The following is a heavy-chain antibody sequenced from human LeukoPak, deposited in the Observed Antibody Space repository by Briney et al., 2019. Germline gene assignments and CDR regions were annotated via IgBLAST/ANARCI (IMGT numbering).Heavy chain of an antibody. CDR1: GYTFTSYD. J-gene: IGHJ4*02. D-gene: IGHD3-10*01. V-gene: IGHV1-8*01. CDR2: MNPNSGNT. CDR3: ARGYLSGGSVDY. Sequence: ASVKVSCKASGYTFTSYDINWVRQATGQGLEWMGWMNPNSGNTGYAQKFQGRVTMTRNTSISTAYMELSSLRSGDTAVYYCARGYLSGGSVDYWGQGTLVTVSS.